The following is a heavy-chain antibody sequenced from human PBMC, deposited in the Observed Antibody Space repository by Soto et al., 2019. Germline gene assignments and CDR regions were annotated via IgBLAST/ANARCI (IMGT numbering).Heavy chain of an antibody. V-gene: IGHV3-23*01. CDR1: GFTFSSYA. D-gene: IGHD5-12*01. J-gene: IGHJ4*02. CDR2: ISSSGGGT. CDR3: AKELSGRWLRYFDY. Sequence: RGSLRLSCAASGFTFSSYAMIWVRHSPGKGLEWVSAISSSGGGTYYADSVKGRFTISRDNSKNTLYPQMSSLRAEDTAVYYCAKELSGRWLRYFDYWGQGTLVTASS.